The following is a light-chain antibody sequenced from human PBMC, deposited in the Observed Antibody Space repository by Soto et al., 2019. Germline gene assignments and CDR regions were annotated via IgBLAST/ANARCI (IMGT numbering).Light chain of an antibody. CDR3: QQLTRYPST. CDR1: EDITNY. J-gene: IGKJ4*01. V-gene: IGKV1-9*01. CDR2: DAS. Sequence: IPLTQSPSSLSASVGDRVTVTCRASEDITNYLAWYQQKVGKAPKLLIYDASTLHSGVPSRFSGSGSGTDFTLTISALQPEDCATYYCQQLTRYPSTFCGGTKVEIK.